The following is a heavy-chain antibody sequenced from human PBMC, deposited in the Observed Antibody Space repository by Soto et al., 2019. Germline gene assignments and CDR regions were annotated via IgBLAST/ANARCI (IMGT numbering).Heavy chain of an antibody. V-gene: IGHV5-10-1*01. D-gene: IGHD5-18*01. Sequence: RVWCKVSEQVCVSYWVSWVRQTPGKGLEXMGXXDXXSXXXXXNXXXQGRVTISIDRAISTTYLQWSSRGDLDSAMYYCATSKYSYSHSFDYWGQGSLVTVSS. CDR2: XDXXSXXX. CDR1: EQVCVSYW. CDR3: ATSKYSYSHSFDY. J-gene: IGHJ4*02.